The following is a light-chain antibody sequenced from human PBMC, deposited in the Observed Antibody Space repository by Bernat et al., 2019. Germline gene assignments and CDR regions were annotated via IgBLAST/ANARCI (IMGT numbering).Light chain of an antibody. CDR1: KLGDKY. CDR3: QAWDSSAHVV. CDR2: QDT. Sequence: FDLTQPPSVSVSPGQTASITCSGDKLGDKYACWYQQKPGQSPALVLYQDTKRPSGTPERVSGSNSGNTATLTISGTQAVDEADYYCQAWDSSAHVVFGGGTKLTVL. V-gene: IGLV3-1*01. J-gene: IGLJ3*02.